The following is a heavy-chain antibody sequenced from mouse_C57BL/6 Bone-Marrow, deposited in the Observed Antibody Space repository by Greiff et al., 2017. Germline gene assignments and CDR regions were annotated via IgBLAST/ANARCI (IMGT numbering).Heavy chain of an antibody. CDR3: TGTVTTHYFDY. J-gene: IGHJ2*01. D-gene: IGHD2-2*01. V-gene: IGHV6-3*01. Sequence: DVMLVESGGGLVQPGGSMKLSCVASGFTFSNYWMNWVRQSPETGLEWVAQIRLKSDNYATHYAESVKGRFTISRDDSKSSVYLQMNNLRAEDTVIYYCTGTVTTHYFDYWGQGTTLTVSS. CDR2: IRLKSDNYAT. CDR1: GFTFSNYW.